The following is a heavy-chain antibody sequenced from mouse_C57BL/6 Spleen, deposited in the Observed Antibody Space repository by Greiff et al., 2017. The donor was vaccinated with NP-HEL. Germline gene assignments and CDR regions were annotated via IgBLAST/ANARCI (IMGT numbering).Heavy chain of an antibody. CDR3: ARSGGSSPYYYAMDY. J-gene: IGHJ4*01. CDR1: GYTFTSYW. CDR2: IHPNSGST. V-gene: IGHV1-64*01. Sequence: QVQLQQPGAELVKPGASVKLSCKASGYTFTSYWMHWVKQRPGQGLEWIGMIHPNSGSTNYNEKFKSKATLTVDKSSSTAYMQLSSLTSEDSAVYYCARSGGSSPYYYAMDYWGQGTSVTVSS. D-gene: IGHD1-1*01.